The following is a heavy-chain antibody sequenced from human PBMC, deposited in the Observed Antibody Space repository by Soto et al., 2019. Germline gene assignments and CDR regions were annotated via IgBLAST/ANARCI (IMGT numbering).Heavy chain of an antibody. CDR2: ISYDGSNK. CDR3: ANEVDCSSTSCYAPNFDY. CDR1: GFTFSSYG. D-gene: IGHD2-2*01. V-gene: IGHV3-30*18. Sequence: QVQLVESGGGVVQPGRSLRLSCAASGFTFSSYGMHWVRQAPGKGLEWVAVISYDGSNKYYADSVKGRFTISRDNSKNTLSLQMNSLRAADTAVYYCANEVDCSSTSCYAPNFDYWGQGTLVTVSS. J-gene: IGHJ4*02.